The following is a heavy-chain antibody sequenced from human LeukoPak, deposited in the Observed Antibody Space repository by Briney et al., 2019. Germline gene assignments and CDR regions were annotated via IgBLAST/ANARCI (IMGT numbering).Heavy chain of an antibody. CDR2: IYYSGST. V-gene: IGHV4-59*01. CDR1: GGSISSYY. D-gene: IGHD1-26*01. Sequence: SETLSLTCTVSGGSISSYYWSWIRQPPGKGLEWIGYIYYSGSTNYNPSLKSRVTISVDTSKNQFSLKLSSVTAVDTAVYYCARDGFGELAAFDIWGQGTMVTVSS. CDR3: ARDGFGELAAFDI. J-gene: IGHJ3*02.